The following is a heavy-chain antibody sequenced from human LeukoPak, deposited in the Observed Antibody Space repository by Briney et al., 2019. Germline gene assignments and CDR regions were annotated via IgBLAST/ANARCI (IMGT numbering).Heavy chain of an antibody. CDR2: VYYSGST. CDR3: ARARSGYCSSTSCHGAYYYGMDV. Sequence: SETLSLTCTVSGGSISSYYWSWIRQPPGKGLEWIGYVYYSGSTNYNPSLKSRVTISVDTSKNQFSLKLSSVTAADTAVYYCARARSGYCSSTSCHGAYYYGMDVWGQGTTVTVSS. V-gene: IGHV4-59*01. J-gene: IGHJ6*02. CDR1: GGSISSYY. D-gene: IGHD2-2*01.